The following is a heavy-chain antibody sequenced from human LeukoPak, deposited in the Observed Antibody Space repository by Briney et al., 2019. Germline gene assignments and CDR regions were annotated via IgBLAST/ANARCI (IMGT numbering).Heavy chain of an antibody. CDR2: IYYSGST. J-gene: IGHJ6*02. Sequence: SETLSLTCTVSGGSISSYYWSWIRQPPGKGLEWIGYIYYSGSTNYNPSLKSRVTISVDTSKNQFSLKLSSVTAADTAVYYCARGEQNCYGMDVWGQGTTVTVSS. CDR3: ARGEQNCYGMDV. CDR1: GGSISSYY. V-gene: IGHV4-59*01. D-gene: IGHD1/OR15-1a*01.